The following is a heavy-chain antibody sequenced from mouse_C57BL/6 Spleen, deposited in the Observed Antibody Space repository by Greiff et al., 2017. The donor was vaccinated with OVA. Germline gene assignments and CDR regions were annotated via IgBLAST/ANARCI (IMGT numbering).Heavy chain of an antibody. J-gene: IGHJ4*01. CDR2: IHPNSGST. V-gene: IGHV1-64*01. CDR1: GYTFPSYW. CDR3: ARRGYEQDAMDY. Sequence: QVQLQQPGAELVKPGASVKLSCKASGYTFPSYWMHWVKQRPGQGLELIGMIHPNSGSTNYNEKFKSKATLTVDKSSSTAYMQLSSLKSEDSAVCYGARRGYEQDAMDYWGQGTSVTVSS. D-gene: IGHD2-10*02.